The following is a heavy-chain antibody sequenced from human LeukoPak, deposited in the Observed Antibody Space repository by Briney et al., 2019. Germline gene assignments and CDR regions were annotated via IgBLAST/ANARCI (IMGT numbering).Heavy chain of an antibody. CDR1: GYIFTTYW. CDR3: ARRRAGDYCNGVDY. D-gene: IGHD4-11*01. V-gene: IGHV5-51*01. J-gene: IGHJ4*02. Sequence: GESLKISCKGSGYIFTTYWIGWVRQMPGKGLEWMGIIYPGDSETRYSPSFQGQVTISVDKSINTAYLQWSSLRASDTAMYYCARRRAGDYCNGVDYWGQGTLVTVSS. CDR2: IYPGDSET.